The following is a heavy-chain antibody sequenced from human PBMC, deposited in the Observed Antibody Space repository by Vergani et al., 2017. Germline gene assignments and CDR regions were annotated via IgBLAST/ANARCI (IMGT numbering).Heavy chain of an antibody. D-gene: IGHD3-22*01. CDR1: GFSLSTSGMR. J-gene: IGHJ6*02. Sequence: QVTLTESGPALVKPTQTLTLTCTFSGFSLSTSGMRVSWIRQPPAKALEWLARIDWDDDKFYSTSLKTRLTISKDTSKNQVVLTMTNMDPVDTATYYCARTPYYYDSSGYNPGYYGMDVWGQGTTVTVSS. V-gene: IGHV2-70*04. CDR3: ARTPYYYDSSGYNPGYYGMDV. CDR2: IDWDDDK.